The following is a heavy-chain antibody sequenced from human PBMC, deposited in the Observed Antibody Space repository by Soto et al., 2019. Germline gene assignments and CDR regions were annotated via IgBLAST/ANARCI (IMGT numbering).Heavy chain of an antibody. V-gene: IGHV4-59*01. J-gene: IGHJ5*02. Sequence: QVQLQESGPGLVKPSETLSLTCTLSGASISDNYWSWIRQPPGKGLEWIGYIFYSGSTNYNPSLESRVTISIDTPKNQFSLRLNSVTAADTAVYYCARIDPPLMLAWFDPWGQRTLVTASS. CDR2: IFYSGST. CDR1: GASISDNY. CDR3: ARIDPPLMLAWFDP. D-gene: IGHD2-8*01.